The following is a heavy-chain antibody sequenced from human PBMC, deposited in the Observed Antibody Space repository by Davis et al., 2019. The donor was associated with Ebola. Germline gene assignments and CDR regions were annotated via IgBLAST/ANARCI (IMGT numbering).Heavy chain of an antibody. CDR2: IIPYFGTP. CDR3: ARERGSEAVAGSDNWFDP. CDR1: GGTIGNYG. D-gene: IGHD6-19*01. Sequence: SVKVSCKASGGTIGNYGFAWVRQAPGQGLEWMGGIIPYFGTPKYAQKFQGRVTLTRDTSINTIYMELNRLTSDDTALYYCARERGSEAVAGSDNWFDPWGQGTLVTVSS. J-gene: IGHJ5*02. V-gene: IGHV1-69*05.